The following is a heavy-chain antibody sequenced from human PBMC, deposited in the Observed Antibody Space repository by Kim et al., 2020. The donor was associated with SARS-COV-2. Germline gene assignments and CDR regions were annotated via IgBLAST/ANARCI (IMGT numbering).Heavy chain of an antibody. Sequence: ASVKVSCKASGYTFTTYGISWVRQAPGQGLEWIGYISTDNGYTNYIQKIQGRVTMTTDTPTSTAYMELRSLRPDDTAVYYCTRDRGGFNWNDKFDYWGQGTLVTVSS. CDR3: TRDRGGFNWNDKFDY. CDR1: GYTFTTYG. J-gene: IGHJ4*02. CDR2: ISTDNGYT. V-gene: IGHV1-18*04. D-gene: IGHD1-1*01.